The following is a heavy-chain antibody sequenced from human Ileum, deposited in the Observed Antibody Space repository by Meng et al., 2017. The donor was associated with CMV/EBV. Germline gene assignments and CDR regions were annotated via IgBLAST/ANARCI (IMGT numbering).Heavy chain of an antibody. CDR2: IYSGDST. CDR1: GFTVSSNY. D-gene: IGHD6-13*01. J-gene: IGHJ5*02. Sequence: LRISCAGSGFTVSSNYMSWVRQAPGKGLEWVSVIYSGDSTYYADSVKGRFTISRDNSKNTLYLQMNSLRAEDTAVYYCARLIAVAGTWGQGTLVTVSS. CDR3: ARLIAVAGT. V-gene: IGHV3-66*02.